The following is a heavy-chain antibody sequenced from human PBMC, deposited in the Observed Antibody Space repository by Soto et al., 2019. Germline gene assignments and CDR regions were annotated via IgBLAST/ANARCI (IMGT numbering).Heavy chain of an antibody. CDR3: AREPVPYYYYGMDV. D-gene: IGHD2-2*01. CDR1: GFTFSSYV. Sequence: QVQLVESGGGVVQPGMSLRLSCAASGFTFSSYVMHWVRQAPGKGLEWVAGIWYDGSNKYYADSVKGRFTISRDNSKNTLYLQMNSLRAEDTAVYYCAREPVPYYYYGMDVWGQGTTVTVSS. V-gene: IGHV3-33*01. CDR2: IWYDGSNK. J-gene: IGHJ6*02.